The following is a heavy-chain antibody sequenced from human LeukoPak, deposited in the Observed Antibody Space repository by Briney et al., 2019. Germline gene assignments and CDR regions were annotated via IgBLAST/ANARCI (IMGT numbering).Heavy chain of an antibody. J-gene: IGHJ6*02. D-gene: IGHD1-26*01. CDR3: ARSRVSGSYLDYHSGMDV. CDR1: GGPITSHY. Sequence: SETLSLTCTVSGGPITSHYWSWIRQPPGKGLEWIGYVSFSGTTKYSPSLNNRVTISRDTSQNRFFLRLNSVTAADTAVYFCARSRVSGSYLDYHSGMDVWGQGTTVIVSS. CDR2: VSFSGTT. V-gene: IGHV4-59*11.